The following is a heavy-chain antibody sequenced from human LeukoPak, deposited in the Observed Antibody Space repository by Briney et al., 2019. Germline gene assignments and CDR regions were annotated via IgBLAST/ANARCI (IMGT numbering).Heavy chain of an antibody. CDR2: INSDGSST. Sequence: PGGSLRLSCAASGFTFSSYWMHWVRQAPGKGLVWVSRINSDGSSTSYADSVKGRFTISRDNAKNSLYLQMNSLRAEDTAVYYCARNSAGKSGYYFDYWGQGTLVTVSS. CDR1: GFTFSSYW. V-gene: IGHV3-74*01. D-gene: IGHD6-13*01. J-gene: IGHJ4*02. CDR3: ARNSAGKSGYYFDY.